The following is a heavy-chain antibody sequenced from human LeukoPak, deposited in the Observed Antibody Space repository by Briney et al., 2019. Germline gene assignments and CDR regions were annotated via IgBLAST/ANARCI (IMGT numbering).Heavy chain of an antibody. Sequence: ASVKVSCKASGYTFSNFGVSWVRQAPGQGLEWMGWISGNNDNPNYGQKFQGRLTVTTDSSTNTAYMELRNLRSDDTAVYYCARDGTSTDDYWGQGTLVTVSS. D-gene: IGHD2-2*01. CDR3: ARDGTSTDDY. CDR2: ISGNNDNP. V-gene: IGHV1-18*01. CDR1: GYTFSNFG. J-gene: IGHJ4*02.